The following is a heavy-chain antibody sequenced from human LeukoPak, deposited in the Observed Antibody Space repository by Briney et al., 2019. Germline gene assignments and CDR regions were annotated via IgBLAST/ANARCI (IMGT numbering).Heavy chain of an antibody. V-gene: IGHV1-69*04. CDR2: IIPILGIA. CDR3: ARDTVTTGIDY. D-gene: IGHD4-17*01. CDR1: GGTLSSYA. Sequence: SVKVSCKASGGTLSSYAISWVRQAPGQGLEWMGRIIPILGIANYAQKFQGRVTITADKSTSTAYMELSSLRSEDTAVYYCARDTVTTGIDYWGQGTLVTVSS. J-gene: IGHJ4*02.